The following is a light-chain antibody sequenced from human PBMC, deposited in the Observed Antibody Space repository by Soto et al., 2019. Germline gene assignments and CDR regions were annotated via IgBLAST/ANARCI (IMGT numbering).Light chain of an antibody. J-gene: IGLJ3*02. CDR2: GNS. Sequence: QTVVTQPPLVSVAPGQRVTISCTGSSSNVGAGYDVHWYQQLPGTAPKLLIYGNSKRPSGVPDRFSGSKSGTSASLAFTGLQAEDEADYYCQSYDSSLSGVVFGGGTQLTVL. CDR3: QSYDSSLSGVV. V-gene: IGLV1-40*01. CDR1: SSNVGAGYD.